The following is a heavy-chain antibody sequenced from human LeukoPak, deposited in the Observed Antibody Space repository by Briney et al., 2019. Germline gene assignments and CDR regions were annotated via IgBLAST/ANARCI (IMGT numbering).Heavy chain of an antibody. CDR3: ARQQRDFWSGYHPHAFDI. CDR2: IYTSGST. CDR1: GGSISSYY. D-gene: IGHD3-3*01. V-gene: IGHV4-4*07. Sequence: SETLSLTCTVSGGSISSYYWSWIRQPAGKGLEWIGRIYTSGSTNYNPSLKSRVTISVDTSKNQFSLKLSSVTAADTAVYYCARQQRDFWSGYHPHAFDIWGQGTMVTVSS. J-gene: IGHJ3*02.